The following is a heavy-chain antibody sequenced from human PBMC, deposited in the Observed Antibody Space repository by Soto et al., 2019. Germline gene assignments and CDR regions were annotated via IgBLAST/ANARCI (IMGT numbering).Heavy chain of an antibody. D-gene: IGHD6-13*01. Sequence: QVQLQESGPGLVKPSQTLFLTCPVAGRSISSGGYYLSWVRQHPGKGLECIGYINYSGTTYYNPSLNSRVTISVDTSKNQFSLKLSSVTAADTAVYYGARSFGVAAACPFDYWGQGTLVTVSS. V-gene: IGHV4-31*03. CDR1: GRSISSGGYY. CDR2: INYSGTT. CDR3: ARSFGVAAACPFDY. J-gene: IGHJ4*02.